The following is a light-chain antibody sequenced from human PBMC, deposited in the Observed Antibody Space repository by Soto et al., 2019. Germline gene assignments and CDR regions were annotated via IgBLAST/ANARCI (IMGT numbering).Light chain of an antibody. CDR2: EVN. CDR1: SSDVGY. J-gene: IGLJ3*02. CDR3: TSYAGSNIGV. Sequence: QSALTQPPSASGSPGQSVTISCTGTSSDVGYVSWYQQYPGKAPQLMIYEVNKRPSGVPDRFSGSKSGKTASLTVSGLQPEDEADYHCTSYAGSNIGVFGGGTKLTVL. V-gene: IGLV2-8*01.